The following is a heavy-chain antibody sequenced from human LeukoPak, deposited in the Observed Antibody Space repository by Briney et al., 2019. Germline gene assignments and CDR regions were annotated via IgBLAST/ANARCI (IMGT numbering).Heavy chain of an antibody. D-gene: IGHD6-13*01. CDR3: AKSWQQLGADY. Sequence: GGSLRLSCAASGFIFSSYGMHWVRQAPGKGLEWVAVISYDGSNKYYADSVKGRFTISRDNSKNTLYLQMNSLRAEDTAVYYCAKSWQQLGADYWGQGTLVTVSS. CDR1: GFIFSSYG. V-gene: IGHV3-30*18. J-gene: IGHJ4*02. CDR2: ISYDGSNK.